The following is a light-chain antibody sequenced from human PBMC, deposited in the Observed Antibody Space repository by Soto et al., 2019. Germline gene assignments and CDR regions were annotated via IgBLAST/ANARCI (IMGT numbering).Light chain of an antibody. CDR1: QSISSY. J-gene: IGKJ1*01. V-gene: IGKV1-39*01. CDR2: AAS. CDR3: HQIHTNPWT. Sequence: DIQMTQSPSSLSASVGDRVTITCQASQSISSYLNWYQQKQGKAPKILIYAASSLQSGVPSRFSGSGSGTDFTLPIAGLQPDDFETYFCHQIHTNPWTFGQGTKVDIK.